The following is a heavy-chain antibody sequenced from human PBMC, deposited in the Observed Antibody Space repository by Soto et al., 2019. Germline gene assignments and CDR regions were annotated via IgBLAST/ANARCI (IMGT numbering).Heavy chain of an antibody. CDR1: GGSISSYY. Sequence: PSETLSLTCTVSGGSISSYYWSWIRQPAGKGLEWIGRIYTSGSTNYNPSLKSRVTMSVDTSKNQFSLKLSSVTAADTAVYYCARDMRYSSSWFDAFDIWGQGTMVTVSS. CDR2: IYTSGST. J-gene: IGHJ3*02. CDR3: ARDMRYSSSWFDAFDI. V-gene: IGHV4-4*07. D-gene: IGHD6-13*01.